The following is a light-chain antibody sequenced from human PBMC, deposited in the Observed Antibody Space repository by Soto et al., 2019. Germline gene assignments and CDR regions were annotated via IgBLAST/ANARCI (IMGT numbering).Light chain of an antibody. Sequence: DIQLTQSPSFLSASVGDRVTITCRASQDIKTYLAWYQQKPGKAPKLLLFAASTLQNGVPSRFSGSGSGTEFTVTITSLQPEDFATYYCQQRKSYPITFGQGTRLEIK. CDR2: AAS. CDR3: QQRKSYPIT. J-gene: IGKJ5*01. CDR1: QDIKTY. V-gene: IGKV1-9*01.